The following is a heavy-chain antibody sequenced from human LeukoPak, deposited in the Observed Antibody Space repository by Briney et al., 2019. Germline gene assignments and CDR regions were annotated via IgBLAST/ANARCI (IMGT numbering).Heavy chain of an antibody. J-gene: IGHJ6*03. CDR3: ARGYGGRYSSTSHYYYYMDV. CDR1: GGSFSGYY. D-gene: IGHD6-13*01. V-gene: IGHV4-34*01. CDR2: INHSGST. Sequence: SETLSLTCAVYGGSFSGYYWSWIRQPPGEGLEWIGEINHSGSTNYNPSLKSRVTISVDTSKNQFSLKLSSVTAADTAVYYCARGYGGRYSSTSHYYYYMDVWGKGTTVTVSS.